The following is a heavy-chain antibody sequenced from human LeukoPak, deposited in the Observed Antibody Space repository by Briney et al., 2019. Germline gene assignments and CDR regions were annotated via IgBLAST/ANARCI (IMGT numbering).Heavy chain of an antibody. CDR2: IKQDGSEK. CDR1: GFTFSSYW. Sequence: GGSLRLSCAASGFTFSSYWMSWVRQAPGKGLEWVANIKQDGSEKYYVDSVKGRFTISRDNAKNSLYLQMNSLRAEDTAVYYCARQEGSGWSAYNADFDYWGQGTLVTVSS. J-gene: IGHJ4*02. CDR3: ARQEGSGWSAYNADFDY. V-gene: IGHV3-7*03. D-gene: IGHD6-19*01.